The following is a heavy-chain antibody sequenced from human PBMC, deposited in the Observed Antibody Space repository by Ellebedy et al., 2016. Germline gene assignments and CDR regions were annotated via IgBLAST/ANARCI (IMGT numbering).Heavy chain of an antibody. CDR1: GFTFSSYG. D-gene: IGHD3-3*01. J-gene: IGHJ6*02. CDR3: ARELTIFGVAGYYYYGMDV. CDR2: IWYDGSNK. Sequence: GESLKISXAASGFTFSSYGMHWVRQAPGKGLEWVAVIWYDGSNKYYADSVKGRFTISRDNSKNTLYLQMNSLRAEDTAVYYCARELTIFGVAGYYYYGMDVWGQGTTVTVSS. V-gene: IGHV3-33*01.